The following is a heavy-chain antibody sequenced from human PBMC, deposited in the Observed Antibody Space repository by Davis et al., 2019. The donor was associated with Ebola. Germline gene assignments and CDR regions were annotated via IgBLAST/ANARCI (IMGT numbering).Heavy chain of an antibody. CDR1: GYTFIDNS. J-gene: IGHJ4*02. V-gene: IGHV1-2*06. CDR3: ARGYYGSGSYYGLFDY. CDR2: INPNTGGT. Sequence: ASVKVSCKASGYTFIDNSIHWVRQAPGQGLEWVGRINPNTGGTLYARNFEGRVTMTRDTSINTAYMELRRLRSDDTAVYFCARGYYGSGSYYGLFDYWGQGTLVTVFS. D-gene: IGHD3-10*01.